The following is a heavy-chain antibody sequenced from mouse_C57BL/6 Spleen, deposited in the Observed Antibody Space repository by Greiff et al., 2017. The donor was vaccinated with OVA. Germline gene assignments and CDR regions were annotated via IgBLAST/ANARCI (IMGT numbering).Heavy chain of an antibody. CDR2: ISNGGGSP. CDR1: GFTFSDYY. Sequence: EVQLVESGGGLVQPGGSLKLSCAASGFTFSDYYMYWVRQTPEKRLEWIAYISNGGGSPYYPDTFKGRFTISRDKAKTTLYLQMSRLTSEDRAMYYCGRGGDGNCGFAYWGQGTLVTVSA. D-gene: IGHD2-1*01. J-gene: IGHJ3*01. CDR3: GRGGDGNCGFAY. V-gene: IGHV5-12*01.